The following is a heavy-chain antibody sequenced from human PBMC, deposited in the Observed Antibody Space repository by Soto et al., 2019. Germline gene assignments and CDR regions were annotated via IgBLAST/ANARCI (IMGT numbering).Heavy chain of an antibody. Sequence: QITLKESGPTLVKPTQTLTLTCTFSGFSLSTSGVGVGWIRQPPGKALEWLALIFWDEDKRYSPSLKSRVTITKDTSKNQVVLTVTNMDPVDTATYYCAHISTHDKGGFRIDYWGQGTLVTVSS. D-gene: IGHD2-15*01. J-gene: IGHJ4*02. V-gene: IGHV2-5*02. CDR2: IFWDEDK. CDR1: GFSLSTSGVG. CDR3: AHISTHDKGGFRIDY.